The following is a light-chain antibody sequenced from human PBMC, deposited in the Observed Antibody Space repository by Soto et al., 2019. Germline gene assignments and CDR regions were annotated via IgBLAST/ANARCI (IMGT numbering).Light chain of an antibody. J-gene: IGKJ1*01. CDR1: QTVSNSY. V-gene: IGKV3-20*01. Sequence: EIVLTQSPGTLSLSPGERATLSCRASQTVSNSYIAWYQQKPGQAPRLLICGASSRATGLPDRCSGSGSGTDFTLTISRLEPEDFAVYCCQQYGSSPWTFGPGTKVDIK. CDR2: GAS. CDR3: QQYGSSPWT.